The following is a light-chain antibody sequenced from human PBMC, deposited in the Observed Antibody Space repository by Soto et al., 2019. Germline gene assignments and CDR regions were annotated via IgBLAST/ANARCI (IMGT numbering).Light chain of an antibody. Sequence: QSALTQPPSASGSPGQSVTISCTGASSDVGGYNYVSWYQQHPGKVPQLLIYEVTKRPSGVPDRFSGSKSGNTASLTVSGLQAEDEADYYCCSYVDNNKFVFGGGTKVTVL. J-gene: IGLJ2*01. V-gene: IGLV2-8*01. CDR3: CSYVDNNKFV. CDR2: EVT. CDR1: SSDVGGYNY.